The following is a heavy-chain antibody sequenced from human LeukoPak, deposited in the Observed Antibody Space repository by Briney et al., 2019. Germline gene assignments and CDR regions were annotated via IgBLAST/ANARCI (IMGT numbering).Heavy chain of an antibody. J-gene: IGHJ4*02. CDR2: MSGSGGHT. CDR1: GFSFSSYI. CDR3: AKERYSYGQYYVDY. D-gene: IGHD5-18*01. Sequence: GGSLRLSCVGSGFSFSSYIVSWVRQAPGKGLEWVSGMSGSGGHTYYADSVRGRFTISRDNARNTVYLQMNSLRVEDTAVYYCAKERYSYGQYYVDYWGQGTLVTVSS. V-gene: IGHV3-23*01.